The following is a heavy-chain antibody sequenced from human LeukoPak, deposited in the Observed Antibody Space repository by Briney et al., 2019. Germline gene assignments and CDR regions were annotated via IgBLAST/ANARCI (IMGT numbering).Heavy chain of an antibody. V-gene: IGHV4-34*01. CDR3: ARGRGRSWYHDY. D-gene: IGHD6-13*01. J-gene: IGHJ4*02. Sequence: PSETLSLTCAVYGGSFSGYYWSWIRQPPGKGLEWIGEINHSGSTNYNPSLKSRVTISVGTSKNQFSLKLSSVTAADTAVYYCARGRGRSWYHDYWGQGTLVTVSS. CDR1: GGSFSGYY. CDR2: INHSGST.